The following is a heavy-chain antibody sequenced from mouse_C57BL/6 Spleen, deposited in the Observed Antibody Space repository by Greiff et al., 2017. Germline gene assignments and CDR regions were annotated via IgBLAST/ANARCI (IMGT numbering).Heavy chain of an antibody. D-gene: IGHD2-5*01. J-gene: IGHJ3*01. CDR3: ARCYSNPRFAY. V-gene: IGHV1-64*01. CDR1: GYTFTSYC. CDR2: IHPNSGST. Sequence: QVQLQQPGAELVKPGASVKLSCKASGYTFTSYCMHWVKQRPEQGLEWIGMIHPNSGSTNYNAKFKSKATLTVDKSSSPAYMQLSSLTSEDSAVYYGARCYSNPRFAYWGQGTLVTVTA.